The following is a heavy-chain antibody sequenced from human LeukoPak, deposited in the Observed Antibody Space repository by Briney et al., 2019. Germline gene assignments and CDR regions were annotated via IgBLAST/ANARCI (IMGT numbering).Heavy chain of an antibody. Sequence: SETLSLTCTVSGGPISSRTYYWAWIRQPPGQGLEWIGNIYYSGSTYYNPSLKSRLTMSVDTSKNQFSLELRSVTAADTALYYCASLRVPGDFDYWGQGTLVTVSS. CDR3: ASLRVPGDFDY. CDR2: IYYSGST. J-gene: IGHJ4*02. CDR1: GGPISSRTYY. V-gene: IGHV4-39*01.